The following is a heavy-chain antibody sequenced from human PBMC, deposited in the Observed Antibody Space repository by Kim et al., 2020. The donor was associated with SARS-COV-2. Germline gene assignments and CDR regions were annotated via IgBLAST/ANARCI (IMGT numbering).Heavy chain of an antibody. CDR2: INHSGST. Sequence: SETLSLTCAVYGGSFSGYYWSWIRQPPGKGLEWIGEINHSGSTNYNPSLKSRVTISVDTSKNQFSLKLSSVTAADTAVYYCASPARRGSTAFDYWGQGTLVTVSS. CDR1: GGSFSGYY. V-gene: IGHV4-34*01. CDR3: ASPARRGSTAFDY. J-gene: IGHJ4*02. D-gene: IGHD1-26*01.